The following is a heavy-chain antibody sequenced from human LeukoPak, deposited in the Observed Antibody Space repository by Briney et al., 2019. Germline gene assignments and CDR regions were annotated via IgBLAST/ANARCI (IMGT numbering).Heavy chain of an antibody. CDR3: AKDLVGARGGDAFDI. CDR1: GFSFSSYA. D-gene: IGHD1-26*01. CDR2: ITNSGGST. V-gene: IGHV3-23*01. Sequence: GGSLRLSCAASGFSFSSYAMSWVRQAPGKGLEWVSVITNSGGSTYYADSVKGRFTISRDNSKNTLYLQMNSLRAEDTAVYYCAKDLVGARGGDAFDIWGQGTMVTVSS. J-gene: IGHJ3*02.